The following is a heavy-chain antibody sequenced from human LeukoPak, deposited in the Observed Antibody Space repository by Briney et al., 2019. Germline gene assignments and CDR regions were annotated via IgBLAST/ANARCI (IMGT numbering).Heavy chain of an antibody. J-gene: IGHJ5*02. V-gene: IGHV1-69*01. Sequence: GSSVKVSCKASGGTFSSYAISWVRQAPGQGLEWMGGIIPIFGTANYAQKFQGRVTITADESTSTAYMELSSLSSEDTAVYYCARSEVRGPHMDNWFDPWGQGTLVTVSS. CDR2: IIPIFGTA. CDR1: GGTFSSYA. CDR3: ARSEVRGPHMDNWFDP. D-gene: IGHD3-10*01.